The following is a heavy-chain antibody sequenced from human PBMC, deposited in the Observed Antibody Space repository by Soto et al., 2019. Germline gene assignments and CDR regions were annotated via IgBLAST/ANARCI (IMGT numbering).Heavy chain of an antibody. CDR2: INPVDSDT. CDR1: GYSFTSFW. D-gene: IGHD2-2*01. V-gene: IGHV5-51*01. J-gene: IGHJ4*02. Sequence: PGESLKISCQGFGYSFTSFWIGWVRQMPGKGLEWMGIINPVDSDTRYSPSFQGQVTISADKSITTAYLQWSSLKASDTAMYYCASLGEVPAAFDYWGQGTLVTVSS. CDR3: ASLGEVPAAFDY.